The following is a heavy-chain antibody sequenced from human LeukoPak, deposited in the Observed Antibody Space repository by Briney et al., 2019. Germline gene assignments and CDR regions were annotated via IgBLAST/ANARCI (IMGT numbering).Heavy chain of an antibody. V-gene: IGHV4-34*01. CDR2: INHSGST. J-gene: IGHJ6*04. CDR1: GGSFSGYY. CDR3: ARGHVSGTTRDGYYYGMDV. D-gene: IGHD1-7*01. Sequence: SETLSLTCAVYGGSFSGYYWSWLRQPPGKALEWLGEINHSGSTNYNPSLKSRVTISVDTSKNQFSLKLSSVTAADTAVYYCARGHVSGTTRDGYYYGMDVWGEGTTVTVSS.